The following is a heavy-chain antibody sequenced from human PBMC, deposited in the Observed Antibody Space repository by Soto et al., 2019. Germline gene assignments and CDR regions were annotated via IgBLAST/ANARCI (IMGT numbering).Heavy chain of an antibody. Sequence: SETLSLTCTVSGGSISSGGYYCSWIRQHPGKGLEWIGYIYYSGSTYYNPSLKSRVTISVDTSKNQFSLKLSSVTAADTAVYYCARARPSSTSCYFGYWGQGTLVTVSS. J-gene: IGHJ4*02. CDR3: ARARPSSTSCYFGY. CDR1: GGSISSGGYY. CDR2: IYYSGST. D-gene: IGHD2-2*01. V-gene: IGHV4-31*03.